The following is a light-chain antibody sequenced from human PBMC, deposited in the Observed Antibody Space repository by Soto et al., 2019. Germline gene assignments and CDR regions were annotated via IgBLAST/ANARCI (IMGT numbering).Light chain of an antibody. CDR1: SSNIGGNT. Sequence: QSVLPQPPSTSGTPGQRVTISCSGSSSNIGGNTVNWYQQLPGTAPKLHIYSDNLRPSGVPVRFSGSKSGTSASLAISGLQSEDEADYYCAAWDDSLHGPVFGGGTKVTVL. CDR3: AAWDDSLHGPV. CDR2: SDN. V-gene: IGLV1-44*01. J-gene: IGLJ3*02.